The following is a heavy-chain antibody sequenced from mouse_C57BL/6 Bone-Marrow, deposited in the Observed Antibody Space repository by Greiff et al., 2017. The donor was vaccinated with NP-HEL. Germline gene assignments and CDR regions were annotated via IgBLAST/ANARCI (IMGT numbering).Heavy chain of an antibody. Sequence: EVQRVESGAELVRPGASVKLSCTASGFNIKDDYMHWVKQRPEQGLEWIGWIDPENGDTEYASKFQGKATITADTSSNTAYLQLSSLTSEDTAVYYCTTRTGMSPFDYWGQGTTLTVSS. V-gene: IGHV14-4*01. CDR1: GFNIKDDY. D-gene: IGHD4-1*01. CDR3: TTRTGMSPFDY. J-gene: IGHJ2*01. CDR2: IDPENGDT.